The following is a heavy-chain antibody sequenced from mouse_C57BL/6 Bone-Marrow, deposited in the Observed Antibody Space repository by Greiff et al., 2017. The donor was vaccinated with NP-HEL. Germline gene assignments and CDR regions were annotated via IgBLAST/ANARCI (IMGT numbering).Heavy chain of an antibody. CDR2: IDPEDGDT. D-gene: IGHD2-2*01. Sequence: VHVKQSGAELVRPGASVKLSCTASGFNIKDYYMHWVKQRPEQGLEWIGRIDPEDGDTEYAPKFQGKATMTADTSSNTAYLQLSSLTSEDTAVYYCTTSTMVTTNAMDYWGQGTSVTVSS. CDR3: TTSTMVTTNAMDY. CDR1: GFNIKDYY. V-gene: IGHV14-1*01. J-gene: IGHJ4*01.